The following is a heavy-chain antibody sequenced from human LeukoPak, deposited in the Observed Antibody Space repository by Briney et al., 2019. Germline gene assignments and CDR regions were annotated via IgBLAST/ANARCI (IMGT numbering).Heavy chain of an antibody. J-gene: IGHJ4*02. Sequence: GGSLRLSCAASGFTFSSYNMNWVRQAPGKGLEWVSSITSSSSYIYYADSVKGRFTISRDNSKNTLYLQMNSLRAEDTAVYYCARSPDYPGYWGQGTLVTVSS. V-gene: IGHV3-21*01. D-gene: IGHD4-11*01. CDR3: ARSPDYPGY. CDR1: GFTFSSYN. CDR2: ITSSSSYI.